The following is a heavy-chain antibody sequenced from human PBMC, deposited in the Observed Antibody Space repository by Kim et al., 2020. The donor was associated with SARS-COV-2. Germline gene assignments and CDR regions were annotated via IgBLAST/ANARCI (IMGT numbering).Heavy chain of an antibody. CDR3: AREVVGSYGSGARGGFDY. Sequence: ASVKVSCKASGYTFTGYYMHWVRQAPGQGLEWMGRINPNSGGTNYAQKFQGRVTMTRDTSISTAYMELSRLRSDDTAVYYCAREVVGSYGSGARGGFDYWGQGTLVTVSS. D-gene: IGHD3-10*01. CDR1: GYTFTGYY. V-gene: IGHV1-2*06. CDR2: INPNSGGT. J-gene: IGHJ4*02.